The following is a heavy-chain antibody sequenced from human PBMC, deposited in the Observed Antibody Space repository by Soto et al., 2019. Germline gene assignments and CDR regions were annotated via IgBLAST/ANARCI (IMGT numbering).Heavy chain of an antibody. D-gene: IGHD5-18*01. J-gene: IGHJ4*02. Sequence: SLRLSCAASGFTFSMYAMSWVRQAPGKGLEWVSSIGSGGSTYYADSVKGRFAISRDNSQNTLYLQLNSLRAEDTAVYYCAKRLGYGHLWTDYWGQGTLVTVSS. V-gene: IGHV3-23*01. CDR1: GFTFSMYA. CDR2: IGSGGST. CDR3: AKRLGYGHLWTDY.